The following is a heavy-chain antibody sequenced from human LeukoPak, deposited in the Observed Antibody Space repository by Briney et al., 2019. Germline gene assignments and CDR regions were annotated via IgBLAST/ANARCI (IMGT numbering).Heavy chain of an antibody. CDR3: TRMTTGHDY. CDR1: GVSFDDYY. J-gene: IGHJ4*02. Sequence: PSETLSLTCAVSGVSFDDYYWSWLRQTPRKGLEWLVEINHSGYTNDSPSHKRRVALSIDTSNKQFSLNLRSVTVADAGIYYCTRMTTGHDYWGQGTLVTVSS. D-gene: IGHD4-17*01. CDR2: INHSGYT. V-gene: IGHV4-34*01.